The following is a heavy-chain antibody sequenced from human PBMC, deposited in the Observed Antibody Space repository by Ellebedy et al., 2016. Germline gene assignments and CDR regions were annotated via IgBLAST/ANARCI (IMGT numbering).Heavy chain of an antibody. V-gene: IGHV3-7*01. CDR1: GFTFSSYW. Sequence: GGSLRLXXAASGFTFSSYWMSWVRQAPGKGLEWVANIKQDGSEKYYVDSVKGRFTISRDNAKNSLYLQMNSLRAEDTAVYYCARDVGSWFGELLAESDYWGQGTLVTVSS. CDR3: ARDVGSWFGELLAESDY. J-gene: IGHJ4*02. CDR2: IKQDGSEK. D-gene: IGHD3-10*01.